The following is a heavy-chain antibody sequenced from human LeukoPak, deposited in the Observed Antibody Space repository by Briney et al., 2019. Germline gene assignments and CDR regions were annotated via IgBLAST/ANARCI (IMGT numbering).Heavy chain of an antibody. D-gene: IGHD4-17*01. CDR2: IYYSGST. Sequence: SQTLSLACTVSGGSISSGGYYWSWIRQHPGKGLEWIGYIYYSGSTYYNPSLKSRVTISVDTSKNQFSLKLSSVTAADTAVYYCARDHATLTRGWFDPWGQGTLVTVSS. V-gene: IGHV4-31*03. J-gene: IGHJ5*02. CDR1: GGSISSGGYY. CDR3: ARDHATLTRGWFDP.